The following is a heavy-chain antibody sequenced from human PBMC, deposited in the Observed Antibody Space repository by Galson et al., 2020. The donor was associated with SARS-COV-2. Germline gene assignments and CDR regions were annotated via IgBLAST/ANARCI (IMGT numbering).Heavy chain of an antibody. Sequence: PSETLSLTCTVSGYSITSGYYWVWLRQPPGRGLEWIGSIYHSGSTYYKPSLKSRVTIAADTSENQFSLSLRSATAADTAVYYCARAGLGAKYFFQYWGQGALVTVSS. CDR1: GYSITSGYY. V-gene: IGHV4-38-2*02. J-gene: IGHJ4*02. CDR3: ARAGLGAKYFFQY. CDR2: IYHSGST. D-gene: IGHD1-26*01.